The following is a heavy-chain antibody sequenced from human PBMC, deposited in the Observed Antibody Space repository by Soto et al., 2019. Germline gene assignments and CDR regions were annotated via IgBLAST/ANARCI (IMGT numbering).Heavy chain of an antibody. V-gene: IGHV6-1*01. CDR2: TYYRSKWYN. CDR1: GDSASSNSAA. CDR3: ARDIEISVITHHSCSMHV. Sequence: SQSLSLTCAMSGDSASSNSAACNWIRQSPSRGLEWLGRTYYRSKWYNDYAVSVKSRITINPDTSKNQFSLQLNSVTPEDTAVYYCARDIEISVITHHSCSMHVSGQGTILTVSS. D-gene: IGHD1-20*01. J-gene: IGHJ6*02.